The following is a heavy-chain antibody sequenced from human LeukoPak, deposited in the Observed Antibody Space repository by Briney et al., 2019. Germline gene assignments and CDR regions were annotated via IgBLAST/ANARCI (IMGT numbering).Heavy chain of an antibody. J-gene: IGHJ4*02. Sequence: GGSLRLSCAASGFTFSSYTMNWVRQAPGKGLEWVSSISRNSNYIYYADSVKGRFTISRDNAKNSLYLQMNSLRAEDTAVYYCARDPHSNSWVDYWGQGTLVTVSS. V-gene: IGHV3-21*01. CDR2: ISRNSNYI. CDR3: ARDPHSNSWVDY. D-gene: IGHD6-13*01. CDR1: GFTFSSYT.